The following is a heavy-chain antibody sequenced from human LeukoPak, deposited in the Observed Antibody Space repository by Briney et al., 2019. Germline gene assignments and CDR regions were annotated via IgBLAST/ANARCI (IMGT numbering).Heavy chain of an antibody. CDR2: ISGSAITT. D-gene: IGHD3-10*01. CDR3: AKDQRFGDLDDY. CDR1: GFTFSNYA. V-gene: IGHV3-23*01. Sequence: GGSLRLSCTPSGFTFSNYAMSWVPQAPGKGLEWVSSISGSAITTYYADSVKGRFAISRDNSKNTLYLQMTSLRAEDTAVYYCAKDQRFGDLDDYRGQGTLVTVPS. J-gene: IGHJ4*02.